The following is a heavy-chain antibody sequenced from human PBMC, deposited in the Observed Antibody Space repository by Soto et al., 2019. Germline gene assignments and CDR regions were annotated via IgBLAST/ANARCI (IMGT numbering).Heavy chain of an antibody. CDR3: ARLNHKDIVVVPAAEPLYFDY. Sequence: QLQLQESGPGLVKPSETLSLTCTVSGGSISSSSYYWGWIRQPPGKGLEWIGSIYYSGSTYYNPSLKSRVTISVDTSKNQFSLKLSSVPAADTAVYYCARLNHKDIVVVPAAEPLYFDYWGQGTLVTVSS. D-gene: IGHD2-2*01. J-gene: IGHJ4*02. CDR2: IYYSGST. CDR1: GGSISSSSYY. V-gene: IGHV4-39*01.